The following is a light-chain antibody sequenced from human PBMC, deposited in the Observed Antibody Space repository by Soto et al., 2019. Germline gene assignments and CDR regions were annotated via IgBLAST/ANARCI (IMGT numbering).Light chain of an antibody. CDR1: QSITNW. CDR2: DAS. Sequence: DIQMTQSPSTLSASVGDRVTITCLASQSITNWLAWYQQKPGKAPKLLIYDASSLESGVPSRFSGSGSGTEFTLTISSLQPDDVATYYCQQYNSYSWTFGQGTKVDIK. CDR3: QQYNSYSWT. J-gene: IGKJ1*01. V-gene: IGKV1-5*01.